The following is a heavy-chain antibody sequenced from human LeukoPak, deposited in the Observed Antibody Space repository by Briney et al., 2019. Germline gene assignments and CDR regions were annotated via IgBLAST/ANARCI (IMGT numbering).Heavy chain of an antibody. Sequence: SVKVSCKASGGTFSSYAISWVRQAPGQGLEWMGGIIPIFGTANYAQKFQGRVTITADESTSTAYMELSSLRSEDTAVYYCARAGPWNGNWFDPWGQGTLVTVSS. V-gene: IGHV1-69*01. CDR2: IIPIFGTA. D-gene: IGHD1-1*01. CDR1: GGTFSSYA. J-gene: IGHJ5*02. CDR3: ARAGPWNGNWFDP.